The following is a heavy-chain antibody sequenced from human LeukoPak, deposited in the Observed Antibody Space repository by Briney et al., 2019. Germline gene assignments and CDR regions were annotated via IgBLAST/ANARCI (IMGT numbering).Heavy chain of an antibody. CDR2: ISATGGST. CDR3: AKALEQQLVLLGY. J-gene: IGHJ4*02. V-gene: IGHV3-23*01. Sequence: GGSLRLSCAASGFTFSSYAMSWVRQAPGKGLQWVSAISATGGSTYYADSVKGRFTISRDKSGNTLYLQMNGLRAEDTAVYYCAKALEQQLVLLGYWGQGTLVTVSS. D-gene: IGHD6-13*01. CDR1: GFTFSSYA.